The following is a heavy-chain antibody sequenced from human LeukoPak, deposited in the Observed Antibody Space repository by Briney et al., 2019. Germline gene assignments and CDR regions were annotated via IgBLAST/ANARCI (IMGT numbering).Heavy chain of an antibody. J-gene: IGHJ4*02. CDR1: GFTFDDYG. CDR2: INWNGGST. CDR3: ARGSGSGYYSYFDY. D-gene: IGHD3-22*01. Sequence: GGSLRLSCAASGFTFDDYGMSWVRQAPGKGLEWVSGINWNGGSTGYADSVKGRFTISRDNAKNSLYLQMNSLRAEDTALYYCARGSGSGYYSYFDYWAREPWSPSPQ. V-gene: IGHV3-20*04.